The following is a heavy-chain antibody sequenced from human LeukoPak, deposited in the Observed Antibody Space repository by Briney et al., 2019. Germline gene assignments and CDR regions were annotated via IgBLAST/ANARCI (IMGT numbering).Heavy chain of an antibody. V-gene: IGHV1-2*02. Sequence: VKVSCKASGYTFIGYYIHWVRQAPGQGLEWMGSVNPKSGVTDYAQKLQGRITLTRDTSSSTAYMELNRLTSDDTAVYYCARDTGFPSFDFWGHGALVTVSS. CDR2: VNPKSGVT. CDR3: ARDTGFPSFDF. J-gene: IGHJ4*01. CDR1: GYTFIGYY.